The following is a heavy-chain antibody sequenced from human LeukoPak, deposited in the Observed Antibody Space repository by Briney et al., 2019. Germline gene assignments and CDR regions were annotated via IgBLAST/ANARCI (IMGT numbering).Heavy chain of an antibody. CDR1: GYTFTSYD. Sequence: ASVKVSCKASGYTFTSYDINWVRQATGQGLEWMGWMNPSSGNTGYAQKFQGRVTMTRNTSISTAYMELSSLRSEDTAVYYCARAYSSSWYWNWFDPWGQGTLVTVSS. J-gene: IGHJ5*02. CDR2: MNPSSGNT. CDR3: ARAYSSSWYWNWFDP. D-gene: IGHD6-13*01. V-gene: IGHV1-8*01.